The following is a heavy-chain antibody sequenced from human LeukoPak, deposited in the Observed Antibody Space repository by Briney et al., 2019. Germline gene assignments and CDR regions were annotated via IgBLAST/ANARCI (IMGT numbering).Heavy chain of an antibody. CDR3: ARSHGGGSGWYNWFDP. D-gene: IGHD6-19*01. J-gene: IGHJ5*02. CDR2: INPSGGST. V-gene: IGHV1-46*01. CDR1: GYTFTSYY. Sequence: GASVKVSCKASGYTFTSYYMHWVRQAPGQGLEWMGIINPSGGSTSYAQKFQGRVTVTRGMSTSTVYMELSSLRSEDTAVYYCARSHGGGSGWYNWFDPWGQGTLVTVSS.